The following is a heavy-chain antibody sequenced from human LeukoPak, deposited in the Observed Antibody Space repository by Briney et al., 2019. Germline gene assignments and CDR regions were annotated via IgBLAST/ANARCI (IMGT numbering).Heavy chain of an antibody. Sequence: PSETLSLTCTVSGGSISGGDYYWNWIRQSPGKGLEWIGNIRYNGITNYNPSLKSRVTISVDTSKNQFSLKPSSVTAADTAVYYCARPSGLCSSTSCYMGTDPWGQGTLVTVSS. J-gene: IGHJ5*02. CDR2: IRYNGIT. CDR1: GGSISGGDYY. D-gene: IGHD2-2*02. CDR3: ARPSGLCSSTSCYMGTDP. V-gene: IGHV4-30-4*01.